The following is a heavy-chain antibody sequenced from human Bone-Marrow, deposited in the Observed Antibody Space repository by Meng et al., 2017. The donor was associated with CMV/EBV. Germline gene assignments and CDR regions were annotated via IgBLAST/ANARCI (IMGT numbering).Heavy chain of an antibody. J-gene: IGHJ6*02. CDR1: GFTFGSYS. CDR3: ARDVVVAAAGDYYYYYGMDV. V-gene: IGHV3-21*01. CDR2: ISSSSYI. D-gene: IGHD6-13*01. Sequence: GESLKISCAASGFTFGSYSMNWVRQAPGKGLEWVSSISSSSYIYYADSVKGRFTISRDNAKNSLYLQMNSLRAEDTAVYYCARDVVVAAAGDYYYYYGMDVWGQGTTVTVSS.